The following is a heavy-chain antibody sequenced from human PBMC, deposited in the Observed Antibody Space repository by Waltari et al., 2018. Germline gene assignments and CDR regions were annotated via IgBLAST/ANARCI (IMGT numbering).Heavy chain of an antibody. Sequence: QLQLQESGPGLVKPSETLSLTCTVSGGSISSSSYYWGWVRQPPGKGLEWSGSIYYSGSTYYDPSLKGRVTISVDTSKNQFSLRVSSVTAADTAVFYCARMVRGYCSSTSCHTDHWGQGTLVTVSS. CDR1: GGSISSSSYY. J-gene: IGHJ4*02. D-gene: IGHD2-2*01. CDR2: IYYSGST. CDR3: ARMVRGYCSSTSCHTDH. V-gene: IGHV4-39*07.